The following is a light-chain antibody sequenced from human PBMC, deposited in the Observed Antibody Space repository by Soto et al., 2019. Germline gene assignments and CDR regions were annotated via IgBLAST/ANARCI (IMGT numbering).Light chain of an antibody. V-gene: IGLV1-40*01. Sequence: QSVLTQPPSVSGAPGQRVTISCTGSSXXIGAGYDVHWYQQLPGTAPKLLIYGNSNRPSGVPDRFSGSKSGTSASLAITGXXAXXXXXXXCQSYDSSLSGWVFGGGTKLTVL. CDR1: SXXIGAGYD. CDR3: QSYDSSLSGWV. J-gene: IGLJ3*02. CDR2: GNS.